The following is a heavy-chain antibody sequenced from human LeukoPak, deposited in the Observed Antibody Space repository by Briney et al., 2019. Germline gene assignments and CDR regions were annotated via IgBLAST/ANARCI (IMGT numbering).Heavy chain of an antibody. D-gene: IGHD3-22*01. J-gene: IGHJ4*02. V-gene: IGHV1-69*13. CDR2: IIPIFGTA. CDR3: ARDLEGDYYDSSGYYDY. CDR1: GGTFSSYA. Sequence: SVKVSCKASGGTFSSYAISWVRQAPGQGLEWMGGIIPIFGTANYAQKFQGRVTITADESTSTAYMELRSLGSDDTAVYYCARDLEGDYYDSSGYYDYWGQGTLVTVSS.